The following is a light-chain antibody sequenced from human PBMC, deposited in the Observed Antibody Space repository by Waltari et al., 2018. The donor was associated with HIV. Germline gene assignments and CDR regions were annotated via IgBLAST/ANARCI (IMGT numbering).Light chain of an antibody. CDR3: AAWDDSLNGLV. CDR2: SNN. Sequence: QSVLTQPPSASGTPGQRVPISCSGSSSNIGSNTVHWYQQLPGTSPKLLIYSNNQRPSGVPDRFSGSKSGTSASLAISGLQSEDEADYYCAAWDDSLNGLVFGGGTKLTVL. CDR1: SSNIGSNT. J-gene: IGLJ2*01. V-gene: IGLV1-44*01.